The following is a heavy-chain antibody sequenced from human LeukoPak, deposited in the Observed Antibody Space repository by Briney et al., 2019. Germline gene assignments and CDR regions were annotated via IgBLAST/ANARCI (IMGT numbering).Heavy chain of an antibody. CDR3: ARDLLNWNNAFDY. V-gene: IGHV4-31*03. Sequence: PSETLSLTCTVTGGSISSGGYYWSWIRQHPGKGLEWLGYIYYSGSTYYDPSLKSRVTISVDTSKNQFSLKLSSVTAADTAVYYCARDLLNWNNAFDYWGQGTLVTVPS. J-gene: IGHJ4*02. CDR2: IYYSGST. D-gene: IGHD1/OR15-1a*01. CDR1: GGSISSGGYY.